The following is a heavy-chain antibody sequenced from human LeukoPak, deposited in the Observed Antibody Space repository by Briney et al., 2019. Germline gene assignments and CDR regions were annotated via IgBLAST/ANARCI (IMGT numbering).Heavy chain of an antibody. Sequence: PSETLSLTCTVSGGSISSYYWSWIRQPPGKGLEWIGYIYYSGSTNYNPSLKSRVTISVDTSKNQFSLKLSSVTAADTAVYYCARDEPPSCGSGSYYNSVWGQGTLVTVSS. CDR3: ARDEPPSCGSGSYYNSV. J-gene: IGHJ4*02. V-gene: IGHV4-59*01. D-gene: IGHD3-10*01. CDR2: IYYSGST. CDR1: GGSISSYY.